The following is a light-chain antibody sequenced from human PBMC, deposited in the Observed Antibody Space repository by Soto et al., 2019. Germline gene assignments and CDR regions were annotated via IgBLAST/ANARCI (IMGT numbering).Light chain of an antibody. CDR2: GAS. CDR3: QQYDNWPWT. CDR1: QSISDA. V-gene: IGKV3-15*01. J-gene: IGKJ1*01. Sequence: EIVMTQSPATLSVSPGGRATLSCRASQSISDALAWYQQKPGQAPRLLIYGASTRAPGFPARFSGTGSGTDFTLTISTLHPDDFAVYYSQQYDNWPWTFGQGTNVDTK.